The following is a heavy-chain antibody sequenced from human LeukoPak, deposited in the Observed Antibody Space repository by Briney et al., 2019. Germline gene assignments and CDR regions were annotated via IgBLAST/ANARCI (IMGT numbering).Heavy chain of an antibody. CDR1: GFTFSSYW. CDR3: ARWSRVGSGLYYIDD. V-gene: IGHV3-7*01. CDR2: IKQGGSEK. Sequence: GGSLRLSCAASGFTFSSYWMSWVRQAPGKGLEWVANIKQGGSEKYYVASVKGRFTISRDNAKNSLYLQMNSLRAEDTAVYYCARWSRVGSGLYYIDDWGQGTLVTVSS. D-gene: IGHD6-25*01. J-gene: IGHJ4*02.